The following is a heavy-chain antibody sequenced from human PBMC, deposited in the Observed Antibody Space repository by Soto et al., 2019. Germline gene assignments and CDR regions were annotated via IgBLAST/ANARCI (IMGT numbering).Heavy chain of an antibody. Sequence: VESLSICCKVSGYSFTSYWIIWVLQMPGKGLEWMGSIGPSDSYTNYSPSFQGHVTISADKSISTAYLQWSSLKASDTAMYYCARHAQFNIVATIHYYYGMDVWGQGTTVTVSS. J-gene: IGHJ6*01. V-gene: IGHV5-10-1*01. D-gene: IGHD5-12*01. CDR1: GYSFTSYW. CDR2: IGPSDSYT. CDR3: ARHAQFNIVATIHYYYGMDV.